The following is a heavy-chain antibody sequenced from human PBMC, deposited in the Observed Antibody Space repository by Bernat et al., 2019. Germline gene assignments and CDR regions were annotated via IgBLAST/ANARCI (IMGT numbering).Heavy chain of an antibody. D-gene: IGHD1-26*01. CDR2: ITPSSGAI. J-gene: IGHJ4*02. CDR1: GFTFSSDA. Sequence: EVQLVESGGGLVQPGGSLRLSCSASGFTFSSDAMNWVRQAPGRGLEWVSHITPSSGAIRYADSVEGRFTISRDNAKNSLYLQMNSLRDDDTAVYYCARQTGVGALDYWGQGTLVTVSS. V-gene: IGHV3-48*02. CDR3: ARQTGVGALDY.